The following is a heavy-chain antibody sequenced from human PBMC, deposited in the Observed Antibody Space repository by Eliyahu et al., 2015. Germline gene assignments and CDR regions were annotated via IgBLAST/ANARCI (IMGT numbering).Heavy chain of an antibody. V-gene: IGHV1-18*01. CDR3: ARGELEAIQY. J-gene: IGHJ4*02. D-gene: IGHD1-1*01. Sequence: GQGLEWMGWISAHNGNTNYAQKLQGRVTMTADTSTNTAYMELGSLGSDDTAVYYCARGELEAIQYWGQGTLVTVSS. CDR2: ISAHNGNT.